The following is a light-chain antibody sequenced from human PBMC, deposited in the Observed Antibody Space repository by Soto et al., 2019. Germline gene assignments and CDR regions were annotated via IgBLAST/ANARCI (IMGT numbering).Light chain of an antibody. CDR2: DAS. V-gene: IGKV1-39*01. Sequence: DIQMTQSPSSLSASVGDRLTITCRASQSISTYLNWYQQKAGLAPKLLIYDASSLQSGVPSRFSGSGSGTDFTLTIRSLQPEDFAIYYCQQSYSSPITFGQGTRLEIK. CDR1: QSISTY. CDR3: QQSYSSPIT. J-gene: IGKJ5*01.